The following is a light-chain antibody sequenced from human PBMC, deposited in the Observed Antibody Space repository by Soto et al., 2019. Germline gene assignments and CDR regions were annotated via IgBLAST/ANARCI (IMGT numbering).Light chain of an antibody. V-gene: IGKV3-11*01. CDR1: QSVITF. CDR2: DAS. CDR3: QHRSSWPLT. Sequence: ETVLNQSPATLSLSPGERATLSCRASQSVITFLAWYQQKPGQAPRLLIYDASNRATGIPARFSGSGSGTDFTLTISSLEPEDFAVYYCQHRSSWPLTFGGGTKVDI. J-gene: IGKJ4*01.